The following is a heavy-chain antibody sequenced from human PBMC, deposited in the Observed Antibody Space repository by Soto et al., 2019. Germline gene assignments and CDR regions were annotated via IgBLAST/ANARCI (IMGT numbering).Heavy chain of an antibody. CDR3: VVEYYYYSSGDPGSAEIYF. Sequence: SRRHPSAASAFISSTYAKHLFRQPPGKKLEWVAVISYDGSNKYYADSVKGRFTISRDNSKNTLYLQMNSLRAEDTAVYYCVVEYYYYSSGDPGSAEIYF. CDR1: AFISSTYA. D-gene: IGHD3-22*01. J-gene: IGHJ4*01. V-gene: IGHV3-30-3*01. CDR2: ISYDGSNK.